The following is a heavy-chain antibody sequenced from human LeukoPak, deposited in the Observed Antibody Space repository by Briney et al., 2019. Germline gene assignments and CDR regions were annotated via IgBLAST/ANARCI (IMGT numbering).Heavy chain of an antibody. CDR3: AREAPHYYDSSGPLDY. V-gene: IGHV4-59*01. CDR1: GGSISSYY. CDR2: IYYSGST. Sequence: PSETLSLTCTVSGGSISSYYWSWIRQPPGKGLEWIGYIYYSGSTNYNPSLKSRVTISVDTSKNQFSLKLSSVTAADTAVYYCAREAPHYYDSSGPLDYWGQGTLVTVSS. J-gene: IGHJ4*02. D-gene: IGHD3-22*01.